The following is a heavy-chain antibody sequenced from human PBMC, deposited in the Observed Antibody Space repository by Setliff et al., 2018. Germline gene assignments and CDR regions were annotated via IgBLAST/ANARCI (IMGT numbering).Heavy chain of an antibody. CDR3: ARGQGYDFWSGYLPSTYYFDY. Sequence: SETLSLTCAVSGDSISNDYWWSWVRQPPERELEWIGEINQSGTTNYNPPLKGRATISVDTSKNQFSLKLSSVTAADTAVYYCARGQGYDFWSGYLPSTYYFDYWGQGTLVTVS. V-gene: IGHV4-4*02. CDR1: GDSISNDYW. CDR2: INQSGTT. D-gene: IGHD3-3*01. J-gene: IGHJ4*02.